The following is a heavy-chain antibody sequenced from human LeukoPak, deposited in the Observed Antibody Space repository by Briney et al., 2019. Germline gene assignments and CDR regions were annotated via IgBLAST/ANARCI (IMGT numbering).Heavy chain of an antibody. CDR2: ISSSSNYI. D-gene: IGHD3-22*01. CDR1: EFTFSSYS. V-gene: IGHV3-21*01. J-gene: IGHJ3*02. CDR3: ARGSDYYDSSGYYQDAFDI. Sequence: PGGPLRLSCAASEFTFSSYSMNWVRQAPGKGLEWVSSISSSSNYIYYANSMKGRFAISRDNAKNSLYLQMNSLRAEDTAMYYCARGSDYYDSSGYYQDAFDIWGQGTMVTVSS.